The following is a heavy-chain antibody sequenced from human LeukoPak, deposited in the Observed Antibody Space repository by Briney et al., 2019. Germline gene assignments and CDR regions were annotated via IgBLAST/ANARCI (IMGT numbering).Heavy chain of an antibody. CDR1: GGSISSSSYY. CDR2: IFYSGSA. CDR3: ARRQYGSVSFYFDY. D-gene: IGHD6-19*01. V-gene: IGHV4-39*01. J-gene: IGHJ4*02. Sequence: SETLSLTCTVSGGSISSSSYYWGWIRQPPGKGLEWIGSIFYSGSAYYNPSLKSRVTMSVDTSKNQFSLTLSSVTAADTAVYYCARRQYGSVSFYFDYWGQGTLVTVSS.